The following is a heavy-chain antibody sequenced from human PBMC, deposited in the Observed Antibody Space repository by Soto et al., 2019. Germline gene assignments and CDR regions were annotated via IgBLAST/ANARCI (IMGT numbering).Heavy chain of an antibody. J-gene: IGHJ4*02. CDR2: TTPTSGGT. CDR1: GYTFTGYY. Sequence: QVQLVQSGAEVKKPGASVKVSCKASGYTFTGYYMHWVRQAPGQGLEWMGWTTPTSGGTNYAQKFQGRVTMTRETTISTAYIELRRLRSDDTAVYYCAIENSVAVGVASGGFDYWGQGTLVTVSS. CDR3: AIENSVAVGVASGGFDY. D-gene: IGHD3-3*01. V-gene: IGHV1-2*02.